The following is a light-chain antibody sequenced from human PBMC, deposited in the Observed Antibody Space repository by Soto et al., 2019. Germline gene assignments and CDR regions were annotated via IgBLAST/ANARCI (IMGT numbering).Light chain of an antibody. CDR3: QKYDRAPT. V-gene: IGKV1-27*01. CDR2: AAS. J-gene: IGKJ1*01. CDR1: QGISNA. Sequence: PASRRTFVGDRVTITCRASQGISNALAWYQQRPGKVPKLLMYAASTLQSGVPSRFSGSGSGTDFTPTISSLQREDLATYYCQKYDRAPTFGQGTKVDIK.